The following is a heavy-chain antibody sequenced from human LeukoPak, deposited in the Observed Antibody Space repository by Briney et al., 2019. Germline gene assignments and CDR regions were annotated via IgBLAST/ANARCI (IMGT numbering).Heavy chain of an antibody. D-gene: IGHD2-15*01. CDR2: ISSSGSTI. CDR3: ARARGSCYSCYYYYMDV. V-gene: IGHV3-11*04. Sequence: GGSLRLSCAASGFTFSDYYMSRIRQAPGKGLEWVSYISSSGSTIYYADSVKGRFTISRDNAKNSLYLQMNSLRAEDTAVYYCARARGSCYSCYYYYMDVWGKGTTVTVSS. J-gene: IGHJ6*03. CDR1: GFTFSDYY.